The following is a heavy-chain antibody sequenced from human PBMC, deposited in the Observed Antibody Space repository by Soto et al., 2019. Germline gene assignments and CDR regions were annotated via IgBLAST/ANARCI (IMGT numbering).Heavy chain of an antibody. V-gene: IGHV6-1*01. J-gene: IGHJ3*01. CDR3: ARGNALDV. Sequence: QGQLQQSGPGLVKPSQTLSLTCAISGDSVSSDITSWNWIRQSPSRGLEWLGRTYYRSKWFHDYAASVKRRITINPDTSKNQFSPELKSMTPEDPAVYYCARGNALDVWGQGTVVTVSS. CDR2: TYYRSKWFH. D-gene: IGHD3-10*01. CDR1: GDSVSSDITS.